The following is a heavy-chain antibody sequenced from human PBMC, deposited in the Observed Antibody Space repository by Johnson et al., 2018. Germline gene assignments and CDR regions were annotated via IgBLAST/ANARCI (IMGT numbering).Heavy chain of an antibody. CDR2: DTVV. CDR3: ARDSGPYSVSPNSGAFDI. J-gene: IGHJ3*02. V-gene: IGHV3-53*01. Sequence: VQLQESGGSLIQPGESLTLSCAASGFSVSSYSVTWVRQAPGKGLEWVSYDTVVYADSVKGRFTIFRDSSKNTLYLQMNSLRAQDTAVYYCARDSGPYSVSPNSGAFDIWGQGTVVTVSS. D-gene: IGHD1-26*01. CDR1: GFSVSSYS.